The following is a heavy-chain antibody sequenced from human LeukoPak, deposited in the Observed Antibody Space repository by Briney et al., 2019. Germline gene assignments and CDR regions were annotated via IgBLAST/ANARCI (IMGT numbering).Heavy chain of an antibody. V-gene: IGHV4-39*07. J-gene: IGHJ4*02. Sequence: SETLSLTCTVSCGYMSSSTYYWGWIRQPPGKGLEWIGSIYYSGSTSYNPSLQSRVTISLVTSKNQLSLRLPSVTAADTAVYYCGRGRVLWFGEFSYFDYWDQGTLVTVSS. CDR3: GRGRVLWFGEFSYFDY. CDR2: IYYSGST. CDR1: CGYMSSSTYY. D-gene: IGHD3-10*01.